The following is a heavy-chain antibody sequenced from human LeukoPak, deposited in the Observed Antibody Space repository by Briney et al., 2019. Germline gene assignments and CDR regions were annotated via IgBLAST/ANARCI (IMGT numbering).Heavy chain of an antibody. V-gene: IGHV4-39*07. Sequence: SETLSLTCTVSGGSISSSSYYWGWIRQPPGKGLEWIGSIYYSGSTYYNPSLKSRVTISVDTPKNQFSLKLSPVTAADTAVYYCAREVAGNYAYWGQGTLVTVSS. CDR1: GGSISSSSYY. CDR2: IYYSGST. D-gene: IGHD4-11*01. J-gene: IGHJ4*02. CDR3: AREVAGNYAY.